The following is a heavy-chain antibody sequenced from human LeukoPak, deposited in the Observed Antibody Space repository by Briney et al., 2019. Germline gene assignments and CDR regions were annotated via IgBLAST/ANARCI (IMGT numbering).Heavy chain of an antibody. CDR1: GGSFSGYY. J-gene: IGHJ4*02. V-gene: IGHV4-34*01. CDR3: ARGKMVDY. Sequence: SETLSLTCAVYGGSFSGYYWSWIRQPPGKGLEWIGEINHSGSTNYNPSLKSRVTISVDTSKNQFSLKLSSVTAADTAVYYCARGKMVDYWGQGTLVTVAS. CDR2: INHSGST. D-gene: IGHD2-8*01.